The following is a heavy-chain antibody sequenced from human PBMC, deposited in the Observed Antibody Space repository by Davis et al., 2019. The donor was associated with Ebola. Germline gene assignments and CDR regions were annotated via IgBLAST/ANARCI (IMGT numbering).Heavy chain of an antibody. CDR3: ARTYYYGLGSYLFDY. CDR2: IYPGDSDT. Sequence: GESLKISCKGSGYSFTSYWIGWVRQMPGKGLEWMGIIYPGDSDTRYSPSFQGQVTISADKSTSTAYLQWSSLKASDTAMYYCARTYYYGLGSYLFDYWGQGTLVTVSS. D-gene: IGHD3-10*01. V-gene: IGHV5-51*01. J-gene: IGHJ4*02. CDR1: GYSFTSYW.